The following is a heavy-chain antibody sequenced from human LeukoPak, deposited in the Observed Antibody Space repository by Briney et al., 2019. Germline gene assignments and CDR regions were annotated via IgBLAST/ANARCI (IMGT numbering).Heavy chain of an antibody. CDR1: GGSFSSGGYY. CDR3: ARTMVRGVTPGFDY. J-gene: IGHJ4*02. V-gene: IGHV4-31*03. CDR2: IYYSGST. Sequence: PSQTLSLTCTVSGGSFSSGGYYWSWIRQHPGKGLEWIGYIYYSGSTYYNPSLKSRVTISVDTSKNQFSLKLSSVTAADTAVYYCARTMVRGVTPGFDYWGQGTLVTVSS. D-gene: IGHD3-10*01.